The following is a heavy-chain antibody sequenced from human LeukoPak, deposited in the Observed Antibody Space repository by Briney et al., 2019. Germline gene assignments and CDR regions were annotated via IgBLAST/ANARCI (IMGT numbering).Heavy chain of an antibody. J-gene: IGHJ5*02. CDR3: ARSIVVVPAAIDWFDP. V-gene: IGHV4-39*01. D-gene: IGHD2-2*01. CDR2: TYYSGST. Sequence: SETLSLTCTVSGGSISSSSYYWGWIRQPPGKGLEWIGSTYYSGSTYYNPSLKSRVTISVDTSKNQFSLKLSSVTAADTAVYYCARSIVVVPAAIDWFDPWGQGTLVTVSS. CDR1: GGSISSSSYY.